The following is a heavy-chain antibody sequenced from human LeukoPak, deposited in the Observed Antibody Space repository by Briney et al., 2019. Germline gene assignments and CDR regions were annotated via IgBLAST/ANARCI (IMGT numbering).Heavy chain of an antibody. CDR1: VYPFSNYD. D-gene: IGHD3-10*01. J-gene: IGHJ5*02. CDR3: TKASLAFGTKYFDP. Sequence: GASVKVSCKASVYPFSNYDINWVRQAPGQGLEWMGWMNPKSGNTGYGQKFQGRVTMTRVTSITTAYMELRSLRSDDTAVYYCTKASLAFGTKYFDPWGQGTLVTVSS. CDR2: MNPKSGNT. V-gene: IGHV1-8*01.